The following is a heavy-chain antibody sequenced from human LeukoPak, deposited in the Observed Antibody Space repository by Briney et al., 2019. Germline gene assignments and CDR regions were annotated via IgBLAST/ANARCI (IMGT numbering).Heavy chain of an antibody. D-gene: IGHD2-15*01. CDR1: GGSISSYY. J-gene: IGHJ3*02. V-gene: IGHV4-59*01. CDR3: ARDSVAVAGDRAFDI. Sequence: SSETLSLTCTVSGGSISSYYWSWIRQPPAKGLEWIGYIYYSGSTNYNPSLKSRVTISVDSSKNQFSLKLSSVTAADTAVYYCARDSVAVAGDRAFDIWGHGTMVTDSS. CDR2: IYYSGST.